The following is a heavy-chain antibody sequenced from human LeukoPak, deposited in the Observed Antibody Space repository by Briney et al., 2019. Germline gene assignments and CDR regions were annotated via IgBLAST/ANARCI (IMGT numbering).Heavy chain of an antibody. CDR3: ARDPFGESSY. V-gene: IGHV3-74*01. CDR1: GFTFSSYW. Sequence: PGGSLRLSCAASGFTFSSYWMHWVRQAPGKGLVGVSRIKSDGSSTSYADSVKGRFTISRDNGMNTLYLQMNSLRAEDTAVYYCARDPFGESSYWGRGILVTVSS. CDR2: IKSDGSST. D-gene: IGHD3-16*02. J-gene: IGHJ4*02.